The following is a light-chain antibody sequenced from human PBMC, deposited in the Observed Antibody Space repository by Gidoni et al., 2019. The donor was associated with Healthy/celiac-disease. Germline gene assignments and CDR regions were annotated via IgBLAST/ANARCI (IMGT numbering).Light chain of an antibody. CDR1: QDSSNY. J-gene: IGKJ2*01. CDR2: DAS. CDR3: RQYDNLPYT. Sequence: IQMTPSPSSLSASVGDRITITCQASQDSSNYLNWYQQKTGKAPKLLIYDASNLETGVPSRFSGSGSGTDFTFTISSMQPEDIATYYCRQYDNLPYTFGQGTKLEIK. V-gene: IGKV1-33*01.